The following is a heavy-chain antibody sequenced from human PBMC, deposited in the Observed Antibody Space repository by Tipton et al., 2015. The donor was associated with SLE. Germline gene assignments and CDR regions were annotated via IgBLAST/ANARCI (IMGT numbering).Heavy chain of an antibody. CDR3: ARVRNSLEIPFDY. CDR2: IYNGGST. J-gene: IGHJ4*02. CDR1: GDSLIGSH. D-gene: IGHD1-14*01. Sequence: TLSLTCTVSGDSLIGSHWTWIRQPAGKGLEWIGRIYNGGSTNYNPSRKSRLSMSVDTSKNQMSLKLNSVTAADTAVYYCARVRNSLEIPFDYWGQGTLVTVSS. V-gene: IGHV4-4*07.